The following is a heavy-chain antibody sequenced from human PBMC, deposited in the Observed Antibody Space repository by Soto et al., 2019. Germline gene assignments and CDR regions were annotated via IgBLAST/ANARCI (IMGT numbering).Heavy chain of an antibody. CDR1: GFTFSSYA. Sequence: GGSLRLSCAASGFTFSSYAMSWVRQAPGKGLEWLSVISGSGGSPSYADSVQGRFVISRDNARNTLYLHMNSLRAEDTAMYYCAKARCTTTDCYVPDYWGRGTLVTVSS. CDR3: AKARCTTTDCYVPDY. J-gene: IGHJ4*02. V-gene: IGHV3-23*01. CDR2: ISGSGGSP. D-gene: IGHD1-26*01.